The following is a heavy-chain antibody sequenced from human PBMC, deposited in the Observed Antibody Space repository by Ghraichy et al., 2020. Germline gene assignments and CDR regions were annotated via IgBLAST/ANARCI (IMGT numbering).Heavy chain of an antibody. Sequence: GGSLRLSCAASGFIFGTFGMSWVRQAPGKGLEWVANIKQDGSEKYYVDSVKGRFTISRDNAKNSLYLQMDSLRADDTAVYYCARWDRGRQWLTSYFGMDVWGQGTTVTVSS. D-gene: IGHD6-19*01. CDR3: ARWDRGRQWLTSYFGMDV. J-gene: IGHJ6*02. V-gene: IGHV3-7*03. CDR2: IKQDGSEK. CDR1: GFIFGTFG.